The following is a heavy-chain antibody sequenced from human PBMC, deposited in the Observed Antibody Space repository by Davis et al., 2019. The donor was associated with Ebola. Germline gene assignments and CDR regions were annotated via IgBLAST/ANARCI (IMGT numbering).Heavy chain of an antibody. CDR3: ARGWLRGWFDP. V-gene: IGHV6-1*01. D-gene: IGHD5-12*01. CDR1: GDSVSMTSSA. CDR2: TYYNSKWYN. J-gene: IGHJ5*02. Sequence: LRLSCALSGDSVSMTSSACNWIRQSPSRGLEWLGRTYYNSKWYNDYAVSVKSRITINPDTSKNQFSLQLNSVTPEDTAVYYCARGWLRGWFDPWGQGTLVTVSS.